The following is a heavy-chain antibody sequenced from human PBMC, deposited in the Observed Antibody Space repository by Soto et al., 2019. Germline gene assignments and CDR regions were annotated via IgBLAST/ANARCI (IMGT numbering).Heavy chain of an antibody. J-gene: IGHJ4*02. Sequence: LRLSCAASGFTFSSYAMSWLRQAPGRGLEWLSTLSDSGANTYYADSVKGRFTISRDNSRNTLYVHMNSLSAEDTAVYYCAKFHGSGTYYNFPDYWGQGTLVTVSS. D-gene: IGHD3-10*01. CDR2: LSDSGANT. V-gene: IGHV3-23*01. CDR1: GFTFSSYA. CDR3: AKFHGSGTYYNFPDY.